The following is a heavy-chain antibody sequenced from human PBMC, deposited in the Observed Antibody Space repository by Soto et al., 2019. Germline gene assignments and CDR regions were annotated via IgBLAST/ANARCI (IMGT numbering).Heavy chain of an antibody. CDR2: IWHTGRP. J-gene: IGHJ4*02. V-gene: IGHV4-4*02. CDR3: VRDSRTGCSSINCYMH. D-gene: IGHD2-15*01. CDR1: GDSLTNNHW. Sequence: QLQLRESGPGLVQPSGTLSLTCDVSGDSLTNNHWWSWVGQAPGKGLEWIGEIWHTGRPNYNPSLKSRVAISIDKSKNQFSLKLSSVTAADTAVYYCVRDSRTGCSSINCYMHWGQGTLVTVSS.